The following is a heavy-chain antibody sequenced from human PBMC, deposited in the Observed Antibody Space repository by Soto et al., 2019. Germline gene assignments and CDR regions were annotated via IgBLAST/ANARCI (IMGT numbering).Heavy chain of an antibody. CDR2: IYYSGST. V-gene: IGHV4-61*05. CDR1: GGSISSSSYY. CDR3: ARGVVVAAGFFDY. J-gene: IGHJ4*02. D-gene: IGHD2-15*01. Sequence: SETLSLTCTVSGGSISSSSYYWGWIRQPPGKGLEWIGYIYYSGSTNYNPSLKSRVTISVDTSKNQFSLKLSSVTAADTAVYYCARGVVVAAGFFDYWGQGTLVTVSS.